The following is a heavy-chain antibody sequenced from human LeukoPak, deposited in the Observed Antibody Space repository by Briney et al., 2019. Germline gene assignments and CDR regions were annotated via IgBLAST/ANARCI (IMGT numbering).Heavy chain of an antibody. J-gene: IGHJ3*02. CDR1: GYGFTDYW. V-gene: IGHV5-51*01. Sequence: GESLKISCKGSGYGFTDYWIGWVRQMPGEGLQWMGIIYPDDSDIRYSPSFQGQVTISADKSIITAYLQWSSLKASDTAMYYCARHGRGSRSPNAFDIWGQGTMVSVSS. D-gene: IGHD3-10*01. CDR3: ARHGRGSRSPNAFDI. CDR2: IYPDDSDI.